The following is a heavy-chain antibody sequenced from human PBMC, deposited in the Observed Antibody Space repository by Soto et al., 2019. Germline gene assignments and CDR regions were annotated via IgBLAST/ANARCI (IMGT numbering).Heavy chain of an antibody. J-gene: IGHJ6*03. CDR2: IYFTGNT. Sequence: PSETLSLTCTVPGGSISSSSYYWGWIRQPPGKGLEWIGSIYFTGNTYYNPSLESRVTISVDRSKNQFSLKMNSVTAADTAVYYCASRPVSSNFWSGYNYYYYMEVLGKGTTVTVS. D-gene: IGHD3-3*01. CDR3: ASRPVSSNFWSGYNYYYYMEV. CDR1: GGSISSSSYY. V-gene: IGHV4-39*01.